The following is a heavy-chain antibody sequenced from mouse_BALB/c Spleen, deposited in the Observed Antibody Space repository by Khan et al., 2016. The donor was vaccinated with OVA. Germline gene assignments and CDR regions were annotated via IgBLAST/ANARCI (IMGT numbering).Heavy chain of an antibody. CDR3: ARDGYSPWFAY. V-gene: IGHV14-1*02. Sequence: VQLQQSGAELVRPGALVKLSCKASGFNIKDYYMHWVKQRPEQGLVGIGRIDPENGNTIYDPKFQGKASITSDPSSNTAYLQLSSLTSEDTAVYYCARDGYSPWFAYWGQGTLVTVSA. D-gene: IGHD2-3*01. CDR1: GFNIKDYY. J-gene: IGHJ3*01. CDR2: IDPENGNT.